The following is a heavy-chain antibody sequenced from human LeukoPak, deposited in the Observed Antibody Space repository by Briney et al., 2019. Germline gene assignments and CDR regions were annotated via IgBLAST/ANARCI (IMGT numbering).Heavy chain of an antibody. D-gene: IGHD3-22*01. CDR3: ARDDYYDSSGYFHY. V-gene: IGHV3-7*03. CDR1: GFTFSSYW. Sequence: GGSLRLSCAASGFTFSSYWMSWVRQAPGKGLEWVANIKQDGCEKYYVDSVKGRFTISRDNAKNSLYLQMNSLRAEDTAVYYCARDDYYDSSGYFHYWGQGTLVTVSS. J-gene: IGHJ4*02. CDR2: IKQDGCEK.